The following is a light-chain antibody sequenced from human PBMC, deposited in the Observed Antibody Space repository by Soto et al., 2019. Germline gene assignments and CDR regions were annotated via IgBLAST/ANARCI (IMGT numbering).Light chain of an antibody. Sequence: ELTQPPSVSVSPGQTASITCSGDKLGDKYACWYQQKPGQSPVLVIYQDSKRPSGIPERFSGSNSGNTATLTISGTQAMDEADYYCQAWDSSTVVVFGGGTKVTVL. CDR1: KLGDKY. CDR3: QAWDSSTVVV. CDR2: QDS. V-gene: IGLV3-1*01. J-gene: IGLJ2*01.